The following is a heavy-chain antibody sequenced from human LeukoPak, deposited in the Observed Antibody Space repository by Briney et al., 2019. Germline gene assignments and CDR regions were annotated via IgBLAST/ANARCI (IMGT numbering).Heavy chain of an antibody. CDR2: ITSSGHYI. D-gene: IGHD4-17*01. Sequence: PGGSLRLSCAASGFTFATNSFNWIRQAPGKGLEWLSSITSSGHYIYYADSVKGRFTISRDNGKGSLYLQMDSLRPEDTAVYYCARVRGDLGAFDMWGQGIMVTVSS. CDR1: GFTFATNS. CDR3: ARVRGDLGAFDM. J-gene: IGHJ3*02. V-gene: IGHV3-21*01.